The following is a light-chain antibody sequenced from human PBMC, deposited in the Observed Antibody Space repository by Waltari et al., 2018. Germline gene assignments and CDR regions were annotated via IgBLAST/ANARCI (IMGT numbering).Light chain of an antibody. CDR1: SGHSSYA. J-gene: IGLJ3*02. CDR2: LNSDGSH. Sequence: QLVLTQSPSASASLGSSVKLTCTLRSGHSSYALPWHPQQPEKGPRYLMKLNSDGSHSKGDGIPVRFSCSSSGAERYLTISSLQSEDEADYYCQTWGTGIWVFGGGTKLTVL. CDR3: QTWGTGIWV. V-gene: IGLV4-69*01.